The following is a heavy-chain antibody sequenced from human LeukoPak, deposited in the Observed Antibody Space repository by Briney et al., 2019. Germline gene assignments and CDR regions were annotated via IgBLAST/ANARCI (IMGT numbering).Heavy chain of an antibody. D-gene: IGHD5-12*01. V-gene: IGHV1-24*01. Sequence: ASVKVSCKVSGYTLTELSMHWVRQAPGKGLEWMGGFDPEDGETIYAQKFQGRVTMTEDTSTDTAYMELSSLRSEDTAVYYCARAPLTFWGLYSGYDFDYWGQGTLVTVSS. CDR3: ARAPLTFWGLYSGYDFDY. CDR2: FDPEDGET. CDR1: GYTLTELS. J-gene: IGHJ4*02.